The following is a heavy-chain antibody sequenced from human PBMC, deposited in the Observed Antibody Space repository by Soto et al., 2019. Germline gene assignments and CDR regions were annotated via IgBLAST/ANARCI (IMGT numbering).Heavy chain of an antibody. D-gene: IGHD3-10*02. Sequence: EVQLGESGGGLVQPGGSLRLSCEASRGAFGDYWMHYVRQAPGKGRVWVSSMNRDATDMIYAYSVKDRFTAARANAKKMVFLHMTSLSVEDTAVYYCARNVPHDWFDSWGQGTLVTVSS. CDR3: ARNVPHDWFDS. CDR1: RGAFGDYW. V-gene: IGHV3-74*01. CDR2: MNRDATDM. J-gene: IGHJ5*01.